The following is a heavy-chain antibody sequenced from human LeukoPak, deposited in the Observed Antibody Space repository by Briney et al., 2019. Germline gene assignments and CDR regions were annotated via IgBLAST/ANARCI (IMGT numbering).Heavy chain of an antibody. CDR1: GFTFSSYA. CDR3: AKAGSIRFDY. CDR2: INGSGDRK. D-gene: IGHD1-26*01. V-gene: IGHV3-23*01. J-gene: IGHJ4*02. Sequence: PGGSLRLSCAASGFTFSSYAMSWVRQAPGKGLEWVSTINGSGDRKYYTDSVKGRFTISRVSSENTLYLQMNSLRADDTAVYYCAKAGSIRFDYWGQGTLVTVSS.